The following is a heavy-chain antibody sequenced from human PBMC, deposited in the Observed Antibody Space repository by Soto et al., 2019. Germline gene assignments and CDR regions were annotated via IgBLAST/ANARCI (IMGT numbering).Heavy chain of an antibody. Sequence: GVSVKVSCKASGYTFTSYGISWVRQAPGQGPEWMGWISAYNGNTNYAQKLQGRVTMTTDTSTSTAYMELRSLRSDDTAVYYCAREGSIFGVVIRDPAYYYGMDVWG. CDR2: ISAYNGNT. D-gene: IGHD3-3*01. CDR3: AREGSIFGVVIRDPAYYYGMDV. CDR1: GYTFTSYG. V-gene: IGHV1-18*01. J-gene: IGHJ6*02.